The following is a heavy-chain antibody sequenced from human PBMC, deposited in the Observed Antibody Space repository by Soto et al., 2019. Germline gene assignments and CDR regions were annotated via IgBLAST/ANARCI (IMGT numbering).Heavy chain of an antibody. Sequence: GGSLRLSYAASGFTFSSYAMHWVRPTPGKGLEWVAVISYDGSNKYYADSVKGRFTISRDNSKNTLYLQMNSLRAEDTAVYYCARARIQLWQHFDYWGRGTLVTVSS. CDR2: ISYDGSNK. CDR1: GFTFSSYA. V-gene: IGHV3-30-3*01. CDR3: ARARIQLWQHFDY. J-gene: IGHJ4*02. D-gene: IGHD5-18*01.